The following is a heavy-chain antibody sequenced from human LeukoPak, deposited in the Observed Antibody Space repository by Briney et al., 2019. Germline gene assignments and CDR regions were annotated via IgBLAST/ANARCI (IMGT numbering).Heavy chain of an antibody. CDR2: IYWDDDK. CDR1: GFSLSTSGVG. J-gene: IGHJ4*02. V-gene: IGHV2-5*02. D-gene: IGHD2-21*02. CDR3: AHSAACGGDCYFDY. Sequence: SGPTLVNPTQTLTLTCTFSGFSLSTSGVGVGWIRQPPGKALEWLALIYWDDDKRYSPSLKSRLTITKDTSKNQVVLTMTNMDPVDTATDYCAHSAACGGDCYFDYWGQGTLVTVSS.